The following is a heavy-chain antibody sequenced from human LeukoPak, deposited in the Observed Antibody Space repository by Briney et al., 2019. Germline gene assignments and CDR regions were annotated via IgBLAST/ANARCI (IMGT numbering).Heavy chain of an antibody. CDR3: ASVAVVVTDDAFDI. Sequence: ASVEVSCKASGYTFTSYGISWVRQAPGQGLEWMGWISAYNGNTNYAQKLQGRVTMTTDTSTSTAYMELSSLRSEDTAVYYCASVAVVVTDDAFDIWGQGTMVTVSS. J-gene: IGHJ3*02. V-gene: IGHV1-18*01. CDR2: ISAYNGNT. D-gene: IGHD3-22*01. CDR1: GYTFTSYG.